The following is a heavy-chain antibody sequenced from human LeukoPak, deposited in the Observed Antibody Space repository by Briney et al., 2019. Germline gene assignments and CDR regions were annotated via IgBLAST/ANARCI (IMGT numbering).Heavy chain of an antibody. Sequence: GGSLRLSCAASGFTCSSYSMTWVRQAPGKGLEWVSSISGSSSYIFDADSVKGRFTISRDNAKNLVYLQMNSLRAEDTAVYYCASGITIFGVVIDYWGQGTLVTVSS. CDR3: ASGITIFGVVIDY. V-gene: IGHV3-21*01. D-gene: IGHD3-3*01. J-gene: IGHJ4*02. CDR1: GFTCSSYS. CDR2: ISGSSSYI.